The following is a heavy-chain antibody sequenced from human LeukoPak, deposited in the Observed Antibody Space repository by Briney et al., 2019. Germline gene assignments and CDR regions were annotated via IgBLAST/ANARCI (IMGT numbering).Heavy chain of an antibody. V-gene: IGHV4-38-2*02. D-gene: IGHD3-10*01. Sequence: SETLSLTCTVTGQSINGGYYWVWIRQPPGKGLEWIGSIYYSGTTYYQSSLKSRVIISVDTSKSQFSLRLNSVTAAVTAIYYCARDSSWSYYYGMDVWGQGTTVTVSS. CDR2: IYYSGTT. CDR3: ARDSSWSYYYGMDV. J-gene: IGHJ6*02. CDR1: GQSINGGYY.